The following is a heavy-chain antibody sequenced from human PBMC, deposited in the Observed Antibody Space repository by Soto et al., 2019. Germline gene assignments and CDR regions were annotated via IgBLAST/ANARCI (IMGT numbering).Heavy chain of an antibody. J-gene: IGHJ5*02. D-gene: IGHD4-17*01. CDR1: GGSISSGGYY. Sequence: QVQLQESGPGLVKPSQTLSLTCTVSGGSISSGGYYWSWIRQHPGKGLEWIGYIYYSGSTYYNPSLKSRVTISVDTSKNQFSLNLSSLTAADTAVDYCARVSTTVTTLGFDPWGQGTLVTVSS. V-gene: IGHV4-31*03. CDR2: IYYSGST. CDR3: ARVSTTVTTLGFDP.